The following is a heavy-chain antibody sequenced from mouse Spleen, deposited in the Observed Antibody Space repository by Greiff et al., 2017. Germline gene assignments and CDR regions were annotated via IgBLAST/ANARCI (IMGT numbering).Heavy chain of an antibody. CDR3: TRDERVNFYYFDY. J-gene: IGHJ2*01. CDR2: ISSGGSYT. D-gene: IGHD1-3*01. Sequence: EVKLVESGGGLVKPGGSLKLSCAASGFTFSSYTMSWVRQTPEKRLEWVATISSGGSYTYYPDSVKGRFTISRDNAKNTLYLQMSSLKSEDTAMYYCTRDERVNFYYFDYWGQGTTLTVSS. CDR1: GFTFSSYT. V-gene: IGHV5-6-4*01.